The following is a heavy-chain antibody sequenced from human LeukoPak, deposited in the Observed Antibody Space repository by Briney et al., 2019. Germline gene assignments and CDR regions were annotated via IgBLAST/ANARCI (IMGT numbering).Heavy chain of an antibody. CDR3: ARDLVGAIEGLDY. D-gene: IGHD1-26*01. CDR1: GYTFTGYY. J-gene: IGHJ4*02. V-gene: IGHV1-2*02. Sequence: GASVKVSCKASGYTFTGYYMHWVRQAPGQGLEWMGWINPNSGGTNYAQKFQGRVTMTRDTSISTAYMELSRLRSDDTAVYYCARDLVGAIEGLDYWGQGTLVTVSS. CDR2: INPNSGGT.